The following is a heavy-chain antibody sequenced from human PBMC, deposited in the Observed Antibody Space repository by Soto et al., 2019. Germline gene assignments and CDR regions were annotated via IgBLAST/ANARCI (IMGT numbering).Heavy chain of an antibody. Sequence: ASETLSLTCTVSGGSISSYYWSWIRQPPGKGLEWIGYIYYSGSTNYNPSLKSRVTISVDTSKNQFSLKLSSVTAADTAVYYCASGLLYGDYRLWGQGTLVTVSS. CDR2: IYYSGST. D-gene: IGHD4-17*01. V-gene: IGHV4-59*01. CDR3: ASGLLYGDYRL. CDR1: GGSISSYY. J-gene: IGHJ4*02.